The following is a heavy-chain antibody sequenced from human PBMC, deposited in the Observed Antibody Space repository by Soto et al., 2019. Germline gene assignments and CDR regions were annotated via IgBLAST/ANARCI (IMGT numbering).Heavy chain of an antibody. Sequence: SETLSLTCAVSGGSIGSGGYSWSWIRQPPGKGLEWIGYIYHSGSTYYNPSLKSRVTISVDRSKNQFSLKLSSVTAADTAVYYCARCWMYAPRFDPWAQGTLVTVSS. V-gene: IGHV4-30-2*01. CDR2: IYHSGST. CDR1: GGSIGSGGYS. J-gene: IGHJ5*02. D-gene: IGHD2-8*01. CDR3: ARCWMYAPRFDP.